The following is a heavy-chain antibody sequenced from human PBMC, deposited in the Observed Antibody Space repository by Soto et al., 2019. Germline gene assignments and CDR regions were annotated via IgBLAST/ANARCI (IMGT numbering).Heavy chain of an antibody. CDR2: ISAGGGNT. Sequence: EVQLLESGGGLVQPGGSLRLSCAASGFSFSTCAMSWVRQAPGKGLEWVSGISAGGGNTYYADSVRGRFTISRDNSKNTVDLQISSLRAEDTALYYCAKHSEYQLLSWLDPWGLGTLVTVSS. CDR3: AKHSEYQLLSWLDP. D-gene: IGHD2-2*01. CDR1: GFSFSTCA. V-gene: IGHV3-23*01. J-gene: IGHJ5*02.